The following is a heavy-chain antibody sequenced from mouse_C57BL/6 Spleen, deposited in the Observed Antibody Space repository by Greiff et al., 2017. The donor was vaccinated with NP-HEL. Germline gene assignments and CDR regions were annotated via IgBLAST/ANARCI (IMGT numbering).Heavy chain of an antibody. CDR2: IHPNSGST. J-gene: IGHJ1*03. D-gene: IGHD2-4*01. Sequence: VQLQQPGAELVKPGASVKLSCKASGYTFTSYWMHWVKQRPGQGLEWIGMIHPNSGSTNYNEKFKSKATLTVDKSSSAAYMQLSSLSSEDSAVYYCARYRLRPDLYFDVWGTGTTVTVSS. V-gene: IGHV1-64*01. CDR1: GYTFTSYW. CDR3: ARYRLRPDLYFDV.